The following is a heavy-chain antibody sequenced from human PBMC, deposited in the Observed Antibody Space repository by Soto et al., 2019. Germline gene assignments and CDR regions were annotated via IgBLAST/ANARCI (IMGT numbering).Heavy chain of an antibody. CDR3: IAAAGTAFDI. D-gene: IGHD6-13*01. V-gene: IGHV3-48*01. CDR2: ISSSSTI. J-gene: IGHJ3*02. Sequence: PWVSLRLSWAASEGTFSSYSMDRVRQAPGKGLEWVSYISSSSTIFYSDSVKGRFTISRDNAKNSLYLQMNSLRAEDTALYYCIAAAGTAFDIWGQGTMVTVSS. CDR1: EGTFSSYS.